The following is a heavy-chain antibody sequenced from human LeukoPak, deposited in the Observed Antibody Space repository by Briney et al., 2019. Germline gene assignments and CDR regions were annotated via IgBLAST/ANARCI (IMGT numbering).Heavy chain of an antibody. CDR2: ISSSSSTI. V-gene: IGHV3-48*04. D-gene: IGHD2-15*01. J-gene: IGHJ4*02. CDR3: ARELGYCSGGSCGY. CDR1: GFTFNSYA. Sequence: GGSLRLSCAASGFTFNSYAMNWVRQAPGKGLEWVSYISSSSSTIYYADSVKGRFTISRDNAKNSLYLQMNSLRAEDTAVYYCARELGYCSGGSCGYWGQGTLVTVSS.